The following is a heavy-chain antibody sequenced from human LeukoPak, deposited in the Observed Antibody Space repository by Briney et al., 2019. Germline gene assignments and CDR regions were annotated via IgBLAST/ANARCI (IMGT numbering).Heavy chain of an antibody. CDR2: ISYDGSNK. CDR1: GFTFSSYG. Sequence: GGSLRLSCAASGFTFSSYGMHWVRQAPGKGLEWVAVISYDGSNKYYADSVKGRFTISRDNSKSTLYLQMNSLRAEDTAVYYCAKEIDSSGPCFDYWGQGTLVTVSS. J-gene: IGHJ4*02. V-gene: IGHV3-30*18. D-gene: IGHD3-22*01. CDR3: AKEIDSSGPCFDY.